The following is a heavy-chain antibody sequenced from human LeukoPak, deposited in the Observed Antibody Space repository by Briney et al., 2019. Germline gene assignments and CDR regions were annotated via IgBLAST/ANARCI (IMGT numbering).Heavy chain of an antibody. V-gene: IGHV4-30-4*01. CDR2: IYYSGST. D-gene: IGHD4-17*01. CDR3: AISPDYGDYYFDY. J-gene: IGHJ4*02. CDR1: GGSISSGDYY. Sequence: SETLSLTCTVSGGSISSGDYYWSWIRQPPGKGLEWVGYIYYSGSTYYNPSLKSRVTISVDTSKNQVSLKLSSVTAADTAVYYCAISPDYGDYYFDYWGQGTLVTVSS.